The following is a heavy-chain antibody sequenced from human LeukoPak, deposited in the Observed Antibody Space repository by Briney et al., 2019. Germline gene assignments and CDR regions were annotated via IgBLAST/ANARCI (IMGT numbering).Heavy chain of an antibody. J-gene: IGHJ3*02. D-gene: IGHD2-2*01. V-gene: IGHV3-11*01. CDR1: GFTFSDYY. CDR3: ARDLQYCSSTSCYAGHDAFDI. CDR2: ISSSGSTI. Sequence: RGGSLRLSCAASGFTFSDYYMSWIRQAPGKGLEWVSYISSSGSTIYYADSVKGRFTISRDNAKNSLYLEMNSLRAEDTAVYYCARDLQYCSSTSCYAGHDAFDIWGQGTMVTVSS.